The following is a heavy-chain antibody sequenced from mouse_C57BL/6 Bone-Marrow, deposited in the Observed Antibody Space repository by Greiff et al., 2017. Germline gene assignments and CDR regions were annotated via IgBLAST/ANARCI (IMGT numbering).Heavy chain of an antibody. D-gene: IGHD2-4*01. V-gene: IGHV1-7*01. CDR2: INPSSGYT. J-gene: IGHJ2*01. CDR3: ASAAYDYPFDY. Sequence: QVQLQQSGAELAKPGASVKLSCKASGYTFTSYWMHWVKQRPGQGLEWIGYINPSSGYTKYNQKFKDKTTLTADKSYSTAYMQLSSLTYEDSAVYYCASAAYDYPFDYWGQGTTLTVSS. CDR1: GYTFTSYW.